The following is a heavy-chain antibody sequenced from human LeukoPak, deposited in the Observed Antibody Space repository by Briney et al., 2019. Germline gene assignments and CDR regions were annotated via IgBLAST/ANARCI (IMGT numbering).Heavy chain of an antibody. CDR2: INPNSGGT. CDR3: ARGYSGYDYSPYYGMDV. D-gene: IGHD5-12*01. V-gene: IGHV1-2*02. CDR1: GYTLTSYY. Sequence: GASVKVSCKASGYTLTSYYMHWVRQAPGQGLEWMGWINPNSGGTNYAQKFQGRVTMTRDTSISTAYMELSRLRSDDTAVYYCARGYSGYDYSPYYGMDVWGQGTTITVSS. J-gene: IGHJ6*02.